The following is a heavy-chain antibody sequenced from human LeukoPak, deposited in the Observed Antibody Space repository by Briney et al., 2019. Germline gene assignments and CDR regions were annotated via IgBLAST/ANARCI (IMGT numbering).Heavy chain of an antibody. CDR2: IYTSGST. D-gene: IGHD2-2*01. Sequence: SETLSLTCTVSGGSISSYYWSWIRQPAGKGLEWIGRIYTSGSTNYNPSLKSRVTMSVDTSKNQFSLKLSPVTPADTALYYCAREASRSCSTTSCRQIRNAIDIWGRGTMVTVS. CDR3: AREASRSCSTTSCRQIRNAIDI. V-gene: IGHV4-4*07. CDR1: GGSISSYY. J-gene: IGHJ3*02.